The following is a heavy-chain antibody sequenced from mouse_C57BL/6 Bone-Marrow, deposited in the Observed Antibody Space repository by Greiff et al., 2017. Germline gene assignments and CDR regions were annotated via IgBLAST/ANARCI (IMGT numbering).Heavy chain of an antibody. D-gene: IGHD2-4*01. CDR3: ARWDYNWYFDV. V-gene: IGHV1-39*01. CDR2: INTNYGTT. J-gene: IGHJ1*03. CDR1: GYSFTDYN. Sequence: EVQLKESGPELVKPGASVKISCTASGYSFTDYNMNWVKQSNGKSLEWIGVINTNYGTTSCNHNFKGKATLTVDQSSSTAYLQLNSLTCEDSAVYYCARWDYNWYFDVWGKGTTVTVSS.